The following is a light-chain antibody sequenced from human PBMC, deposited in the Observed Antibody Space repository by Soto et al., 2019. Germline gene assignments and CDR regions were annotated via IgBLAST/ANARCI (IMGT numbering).Light chain of an antibody. Sequence: ENVLTQSPGTLSLSKGERATLCCRASQSVSNNYLAWYQQKPGQAPRLLIYGASNRATGIPDRFSGSGSGTDFTLTISRLEPEDFAVYYCQQYGSSGTFGQGTKVDI. CDR3: QQYGSSGT. J-gene: IGKJ1*01. V-gene: IGKV3-20*01. CDR1: QSVSNNY. CDR2: GAS.